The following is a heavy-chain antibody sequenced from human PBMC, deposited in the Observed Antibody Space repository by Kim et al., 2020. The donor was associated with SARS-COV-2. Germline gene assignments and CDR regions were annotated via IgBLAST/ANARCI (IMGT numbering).Heavy chain of an antibody. CDR1: GGSISSYY. Sequence: SETLSLTCTVSGGSISSYYWSWIRQPPGKGLEWIGYIYYSGSTNYNPSLKSRVTISVDTSKNQFSLKLSSVTAADTAVYYCASWWGSSTPGMDVWGQGTTVTVSS. V-gene: IGHV4-59*13. CDR3: ASWWGSSTPGMDV. D-gene: IGHD6-6*01. CDR2: IYYSGST. J-gene: IGHJ6*02.